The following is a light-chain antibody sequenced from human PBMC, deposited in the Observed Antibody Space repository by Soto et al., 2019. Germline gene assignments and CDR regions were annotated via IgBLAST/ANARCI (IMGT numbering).Light chain of an antibody. CDR1: GGSITSNY. Sequence: NFMLTQPQSVSEYPGETVTISCTRSGGSITSNYVQWYQQRPGRSPSTLIYDDDQRPSGVPDRFSGSIDSSSNSASLTISGLMTEDEATYYCQSFDSSDQVFGGGTKLTVL. CDR3: QSFDSSDQV. V-gene: IGLV6-57*01. CDR2: DDD. J-gene: IGLJ3*02.